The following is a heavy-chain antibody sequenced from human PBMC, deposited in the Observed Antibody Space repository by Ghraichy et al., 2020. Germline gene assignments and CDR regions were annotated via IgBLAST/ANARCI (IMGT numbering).Heavy chain of an antibody. CDR3: TRVRCSSTSCYFDY. CDR2: IKQDANEK. D-gene: IGHD2-2*01. Sequence: GGSLRLSCAASGFTFSNYWMSWVRQAPGKGLEWVANIKQDANEKYYVDSVKGRFTISRDNPKNSLYLHMNSLRAEDTAVYYCTRVRCSSTSCYFDYWGQGTLVTVSS. J-gene: IGHJ4*02. V-gene: IGHV3-7*03. CDR1: GFTFSNYW.